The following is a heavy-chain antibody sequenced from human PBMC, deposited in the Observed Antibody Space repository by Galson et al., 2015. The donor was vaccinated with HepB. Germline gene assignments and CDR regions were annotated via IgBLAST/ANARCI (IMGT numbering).Heavy chain of an antibody. Sequence: TQSLTLTCTFSGFSLSTSGMCVSWIRQPPGKALEWLARIDWDDDKYYSTSLRTRLTISKDTSKNQVVLTMTNMDPVDTATYFCARPPRRPTFYSAGGPYYRHWYFDLWGRGTLVTVSS. CDR1: GFSLSTSGMC. V-gene: IGHV2-70*11. CDR2: IDWDDDK. CDR3: ARPPRRPTFYSAGGPYYRHWYFDL. D-gene: IGHD3-22*01. J-gene: IGHJ2*01.